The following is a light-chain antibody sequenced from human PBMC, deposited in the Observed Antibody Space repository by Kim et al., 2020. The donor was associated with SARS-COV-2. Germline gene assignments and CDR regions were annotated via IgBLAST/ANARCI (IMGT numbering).Light chain of an antibody. Sequence: GQSVTISCTESSSDVGAYDYVSWYQQHPGKAPELMIYDVSARPSGVPDRFSGAKSGNTASLTISGLQAEDEADYYCCSYAGSYTYVFGTGTKVTVL. V-gene: IGLV2-11*03. J-gene: IGLJ1*01. CDR1: SSDVGAYDY. CDR2: DVS. CDR3: CSYAGSYTYV.